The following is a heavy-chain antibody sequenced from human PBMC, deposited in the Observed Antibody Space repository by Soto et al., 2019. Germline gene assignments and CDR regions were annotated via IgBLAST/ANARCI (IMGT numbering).Heavy chain of an antibody. D-gene: IGHD6-19*01. V-gene: IGHV3-15*01. CDR2: IKSKTDGGTT. J-gene: IGHJ4*02. Sequence: GGSLRLSCAASGFTFSNAWMSWVRQAPGKGLEWVGRIKSKTDGGTTDYSAPVKGRFTISRDDSKNTLYLQMNSLKTEDTAVYYCSTEGDSSGWYYFDYWGQGTLVTVSS. CDR3: STEGDSSGWYYFDY. CDR1: GFTFSNAW.